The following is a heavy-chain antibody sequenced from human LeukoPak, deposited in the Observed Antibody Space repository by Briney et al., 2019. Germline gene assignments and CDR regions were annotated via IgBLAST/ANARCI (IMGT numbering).Heavy chain of an antibody. CDR1: GFTVSSNY. D-gene: IGHD3-10*01. CDR3: ASPGRNLMVRGGGYYGMDV. Sequence: GGSLRLSCAASGFTVSSNYMSWVRQAPGKGLEWVSVIYSGGSTYYADSVKGRFTISRDNSKNTLYLQMNSLRAEDTAVYYCASPGRNLMVRGGGYYGMDVWGQGTMVTVSS. CDR2: IYSGGST. V-gene: IGHV3-53*01. J-gene: IGHJ6*02.